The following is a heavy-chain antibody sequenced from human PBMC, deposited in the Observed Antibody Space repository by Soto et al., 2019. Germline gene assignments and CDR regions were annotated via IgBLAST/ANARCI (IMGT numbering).Heavy chain of an antibody. V-gene: IGHV1-8*01. CDR3: ARAGDIVVVPAAMGGLNYYYYYMDV. CDR2: MNPNSGNT. CDR1: GYTFTSYD. D-gene: IGHD2-2*01. J-gene: IGHJ6*03. Sequence: KVSCKASGYTFTSYDINWVRQATGQGLEWMGWMNPNSGNTGYAQKFQGRVTMTRNTSISTAYMELSSLRSEDTAVYYCARAGDIVVVPAAMGGLNYYYYYMDVWGKGTTVTVSS.